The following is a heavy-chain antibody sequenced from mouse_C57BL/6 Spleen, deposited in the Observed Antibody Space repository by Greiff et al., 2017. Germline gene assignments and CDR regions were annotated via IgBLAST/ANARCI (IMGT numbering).Heavy chain of an antibody. CDR2: IRNKANGYTT. V-gene: IGHV7-3*01. J-gene: IGHJ1*03. CDR3: ARFPSLLRYFDV. D-gene: IGHD1-1*01. CDR1: GFTFTDYY. Sequence: EVQRVESGGGLVQPGGSLSLSCAASGFTFTDYYMSWVRQPPGKALEWLGFIRNKANGYTTEYSASVKGRFTISRDNSQSILYLQMNALRAEDSATYYCARFPSLLRYFDVWGTGTTVTVSS.